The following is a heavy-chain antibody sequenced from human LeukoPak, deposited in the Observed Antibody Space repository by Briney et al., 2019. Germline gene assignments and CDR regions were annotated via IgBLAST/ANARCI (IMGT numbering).Heavy chain of an antibody. V-gene: IGHV4-39*07. Sequence: SETLSLTCTVSGGSISSYYWGWIRQPPGKGLEWIGSIYYSGSTYYNPSLKSRVTISVDTSKNQFSLKVSSMTAADTAVYYCARGDWKYGDFDRWGQGTLVTVSS. D-gene: IGHD1-7*01. CDR1: GGSISSYY. CDR3: ARGDWKYGDFDR. CDR2: IYYSGST. J-gene: IGHJ4*02.